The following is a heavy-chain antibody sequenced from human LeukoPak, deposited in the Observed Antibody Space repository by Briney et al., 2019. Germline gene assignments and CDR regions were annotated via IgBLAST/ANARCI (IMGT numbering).Heavy chain of an antibody. Sequence: LPGGSLRLSCAASGFTFSSYGMHWVHQAPGKGLEWVSYISSSGSTIYYADSVKGRFTISRDNAKNSLYLQMNSLRAEDTAVYYCARSAGGVVSPPYYWGQGTLVTVSS. CDR1: GFTFSSYG. CDR3: ARSAGGVVSPPYY. J-gene: IGHJ4*02. CDR2: ISSSGSTI. D-gene: IGHD3-3*01. V-gene: IGHV3-48*04.